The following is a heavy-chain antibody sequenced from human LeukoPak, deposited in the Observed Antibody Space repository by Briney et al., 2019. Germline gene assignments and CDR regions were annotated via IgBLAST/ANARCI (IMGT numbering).Heavy chain of an antibody. D-gene: IGHD1-26*01. CDR1: GFTFSSYA. CDR3: ARNRLLDY. J-gene: IGHJ4*02. Sequence: PGGSLRLSCAASGFTFSSYAMHWVRQAPGKGLEWVAVISYDGSNKYYADSVKGRFTISRDNSKNTLYLQMNSLRAEDTAVYYCARNRLLDYWGQGTLVTVSS. V-gene: IGHV3-30*04. CDR2: ISYDGSNK.